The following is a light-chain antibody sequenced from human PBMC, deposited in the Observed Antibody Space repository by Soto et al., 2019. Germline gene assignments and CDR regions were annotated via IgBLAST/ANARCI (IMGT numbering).Light chain of an antibody. CDR3: CSYAGSSRGNV. CDR1: SSDVGSYNL. Sequence: QSALTQPASVSGSPGQSITISCTGTSSDVGSYNLVSWYQQHPGKAPKLMIYEVSTRPSGVSNRFSGSKSGNTASLTISGLQAEDEADYYCCSYAGSSRGNVFGTGTKVTVL. V-gene: IGLV2-23*02. CDR2: EVS. J-gene: IGLJ1*01.